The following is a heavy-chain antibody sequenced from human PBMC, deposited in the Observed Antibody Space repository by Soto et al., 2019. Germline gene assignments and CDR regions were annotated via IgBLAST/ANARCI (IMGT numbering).Heavy chain of an antibody. CDR1: GFTFSSYA. CDR2: ISGSGGST. J-gene: IGHJ6*03. V-gene: IGHV3-23*01. Sequence: GGSLRLSCAASGFTFSSYAMSWVRQAPGKGLEWVSAISGSGGSTYYADSVKGRFTISRDNSKNTLYLQMNSLRAEDTAVYYCAKGSDYDFWSGYYTEDYYYYMDVWGKGTTVTVSS. CDR3: AKGSDYDFWSGYYTEDYYYYMDV. D-gene: IGHD3-3*01.